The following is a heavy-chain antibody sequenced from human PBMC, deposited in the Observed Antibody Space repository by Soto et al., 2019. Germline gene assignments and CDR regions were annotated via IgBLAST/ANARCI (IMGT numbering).Heavy chain of an antibody. J-gene: IGHJ6*02. D-gene: IGHD5-18*01. V-gene: IGHV4-34*01. CDR2: INHSGST. Sequence: SESLSLTWAVYGGSFSGYYWRWIRQPPGKGLEWIGEINHSGSTNYNPSLKSRVTISVDTSKNQFSLKLSSVTAADTAVYYCASTWIQLWFGSPHGMDVWGQGTTVTVSS. CDR3: ASTWIQLWFGSPHGMDV. CDR1: GGSFSGYY.